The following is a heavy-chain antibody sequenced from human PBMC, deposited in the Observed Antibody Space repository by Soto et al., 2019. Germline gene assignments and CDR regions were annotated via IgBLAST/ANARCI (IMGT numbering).Heavy chain of an antibody. Sequence: EVQLVESGGGLVQPGGSLKLSCAASGFTFSGSAMHWVRQASGKGLEWVGRIRSKPNNYATAYAASVQGRFTISRDDSKNTAYLKMNSLKTEDTAVYYWTGHTSDYWGQGTLVTVSS. CDR3: TGHTSDY. J-gene: IGHJ4*02. CDR2: IRSKPNNYAT. CDR1: GFTFSGSA. V-gene: IGHV3-73*01.